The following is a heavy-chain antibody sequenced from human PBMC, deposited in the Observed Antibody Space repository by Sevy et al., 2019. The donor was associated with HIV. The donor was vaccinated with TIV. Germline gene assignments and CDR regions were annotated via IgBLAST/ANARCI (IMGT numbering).Heavy chain of an antibody. V-gene: IGHV4-31*03. Sequence: SETLSLTCTVSGGSISSGGYYWSWIRQHPGKGLEWIGYIYNSGSTYYNPSLKSRVTISVDTSKNQFSLKLSSVTAADTAVYYCASVQTTVTPGSAGAFDIWGQGTMVTVSS. D-gene: IGHD4-17*01. CDR1: GGSISSGGYY. J-gene: IGHJ3*02. CDR3: ASVQTTVTPGSAGAFDI. CDR2: IYNSGST.